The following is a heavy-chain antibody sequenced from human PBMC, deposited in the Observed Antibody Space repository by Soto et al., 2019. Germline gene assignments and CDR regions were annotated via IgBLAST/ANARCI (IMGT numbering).Heavy chain of an antibody. D-gene: IGHD3-22*01. CDR2: ISAYNGNT. Sequence: ASVKVSCKASGYTFTSYGISWVRQAPGQGLEWMGWISAYNGNTNYAQKLQGRVTMTTDTSTSTAYMELSSLRSEDTAVYYCARVIRSVYSFNNGGQETLVTVPS. CDR1: GYTFTSYG. CDR3: ARVIRSVYSFNN. V-gene: IGHV1-18*01. J-gene: IGHJ4*02.